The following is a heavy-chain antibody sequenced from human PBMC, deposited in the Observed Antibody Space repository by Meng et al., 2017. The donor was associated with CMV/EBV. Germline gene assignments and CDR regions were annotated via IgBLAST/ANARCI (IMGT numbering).Heavy chain of an antibody. D-gene: IGHD6-6*01. Sequence: VQRQEAGPGLGQPAETLSLTSPVSGGSISSYYWSWIRQPPGKGLEWIGYIYYSGSTNYNPSLKSRVTISVDTSKNQFSLKLSSVTAADTAVYYCARGAGQLGPDYWGQGTLVTVSS. CDR1: GGSISSYY. CDR3: ARGAGQLGPDY. CDR2: IYYSGST. V-gene: IGHV4-59*01. J-gene: IGHJ4*02.